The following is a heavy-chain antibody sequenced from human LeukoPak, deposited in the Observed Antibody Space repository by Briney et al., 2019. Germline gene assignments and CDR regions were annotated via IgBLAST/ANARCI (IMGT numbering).Heavy chain of an antibody. J-gene: IGHJ4*02. CDR2: ISSSSSRK. CDR3: ARGPSRYYYDSSGSFDY. D-gene: IGHD3-22*01. CDR1: GISFSDHY. Sequence: GSLRLSCVASGISFSDHYMSWIRQAPGKGLEWLSYISSSSSRKYYADSVKGRFTISRDNAKNSLYLQMNSLRAEDTAVYYCARGPSRYYYDSSGSFDYWGQGTLVTVSS. V-gene: IGHV3-11*04.